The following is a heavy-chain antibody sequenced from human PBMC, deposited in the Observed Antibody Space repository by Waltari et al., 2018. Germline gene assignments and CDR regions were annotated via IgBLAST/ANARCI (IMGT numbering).Heavy chain of an antibody. V-gene: IGHV1-69*01. CDR2: IILDLSTA. Sequence: QVQLVQSGAEVKKPGSSVKVSCKASGGTFSSYAISWVRQAPGQGLEWMGGIILDLSTANYAQKFQGRVTITADESTRTAYMELSSLRSEDTAVYYCARGIVVVVAATPYYYYGMDVWGQGTTVTVSS. D-gene: IGHD2-15*01. J-gene: IGHJ6*02. CDR3: ARGIVVVVAATPYYYYGMDV. CDR1: GGTFSSYA.